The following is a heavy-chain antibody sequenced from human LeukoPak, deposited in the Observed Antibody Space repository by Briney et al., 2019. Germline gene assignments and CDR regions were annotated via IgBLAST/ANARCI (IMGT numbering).Heavy chain of an antibody. V-gene: IGHV5-51*01. D-gene: IGHD3-22*01. Sequence: GESLKISCRGSGYSFTSFWIAWVRQMPGKGLEWMGFIYPGNSDTRYSPSFQGQVTISADKSISTAYLQWSSLKASDTAMYYCARGPSYDSSGYYFDYWGQGNLVTVSS. CDR1: GYSFTSFW. CDR2: IYPGNSDT. J-gene: IGHJ4*02. CDR3: ARGPSYDSSGYYFDY.